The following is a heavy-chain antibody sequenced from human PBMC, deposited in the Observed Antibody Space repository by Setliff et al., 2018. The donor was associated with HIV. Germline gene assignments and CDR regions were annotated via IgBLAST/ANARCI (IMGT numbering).Heavy chain of an antibody. V-gene: IGHV1-8*01. Sequence: ASVKVSCKASGYNFTSHDINWVRQAPGQGLEWMGWMNPKSGNTGYAQKFQGRVTMTEDTSTDTAYMELSSLRSEDTAVYYCARALFGESYNWFDPWGQGTLVTVSS. CDR3: ARALFGESYNWFDP. D-gene: IGHD3-10*02. CDR2: MNPKSGNT. CDR1: GYNFTSHD. J-gene: IGHJ5*02.